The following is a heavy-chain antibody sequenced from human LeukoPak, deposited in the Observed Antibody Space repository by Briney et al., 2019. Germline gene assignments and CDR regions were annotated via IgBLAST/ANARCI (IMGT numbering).Heavy chain of an antibody. CDR2: IYYSGDI. Sequence: SDTLSLTCGVSGYSISSGSWWGWIRQPPGKGVEGIGYIYYSGDIYYNPSLKSRVTMSVDTSKNQFSLKLSSVTAVDTAVYYCASVNVRGAPTRVDYWGQGTLVTVSS. V-gene: IGHV4-28*05. J-gene: IGHJ4*02. CDR1: GYSISSGSW. CDR3: ASVNVRGAPTRVDY. D-gene: IGHD3-10*02.